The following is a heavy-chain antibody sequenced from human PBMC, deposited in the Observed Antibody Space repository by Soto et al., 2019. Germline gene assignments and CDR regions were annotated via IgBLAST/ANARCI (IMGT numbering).Heavy chain of an antibody. Sequence: EVQLLESGGGLVQPGGSLRLSCAASGFTFSSYAMSWVRQTPGKGLEWVSAISGSGGSTYYADSVKGRFTISRDNSKNTLYLQMNSLRAEDTAVYYCAKVARAGYCSGGSCYPIDYWGQGTLVTVSS. V-gene: IGHV3-23*01. CDR2: ISGSGGST. J-gene: IGHJ4*02. CDR1: GFTFSSYA. CDR3: AKVARAGYCSGGSCYPIDY. D-gene: IGHD2-15*01.